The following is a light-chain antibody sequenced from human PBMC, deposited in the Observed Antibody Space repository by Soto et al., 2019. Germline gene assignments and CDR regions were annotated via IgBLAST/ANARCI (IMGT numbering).Light chain of an antibody. Sequence: QSALTQPASVSGSPGQSITISCTGTSSDVGSFYLVSWYQQYPRKAPKRLIYEVNKRPSGVSNRFSGSKSGNTASLTISGLQAEDEANYYCCSYAPVNTLVFGGGTKLTLL. CDR1: SSDVGSFYL. CDR2: EVN. J-gene: IGLJ2*01. CDR3: CSYAPVNTLV. V-gene: IGLV2-23*02.